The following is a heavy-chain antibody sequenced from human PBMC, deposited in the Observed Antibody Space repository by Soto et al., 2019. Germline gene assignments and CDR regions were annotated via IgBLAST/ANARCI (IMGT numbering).Heavy chain of an antibody. CDR2: ISGSGGST. Sequence: EVQLLESGGGLVQPGGSLRLSCAASGFTFSSYAMSWVRQAPGKGLEWVSAISGSGGSTNYADSVRGRFTISRDNSKNTLYLQMNRLRDEDTAVYYCAKASTVSGYFDYWGQGTLVTVSS. J-gene: IGHJ4*02. CDR1: GFTFSSYA. CDR3: AKASTVSGYFDY. D-gene: IGHD2-2*01. V-gene: IGHV3-23*01.